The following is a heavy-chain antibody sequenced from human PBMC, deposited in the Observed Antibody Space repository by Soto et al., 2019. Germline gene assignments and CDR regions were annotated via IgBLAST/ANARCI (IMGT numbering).Heavy chain of an antibody. CDR1: GFIFSDYY. V-gene: IGHV3-11*01. J-gene: IGHJ6*02. CDR3: ARTRAPFDGMDF. D-gene: IGHD3-16*01. CDR2: ISFSGATV. Sequence: GGSLRLSCAASGFIFSDYYMTWIRQAPGKGLEWVSYISFSGATVYYADSVKGRFTISRDNAKNSLYLQTSSLRVEDTAVYFCARTRAPFDGMDFRGQATTVTVS.